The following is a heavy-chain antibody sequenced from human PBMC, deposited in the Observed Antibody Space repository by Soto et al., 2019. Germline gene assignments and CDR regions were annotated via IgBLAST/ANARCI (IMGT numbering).Heavy chain of an antibody. CDR3: ARGGRYYFINWFDP. D-gene: IGHD3-10*01. CDR1: GGSISRGCYY. V-gene: IGHV4-31*03. J-gene: IGHJ5*02. Sequence: PSETLSLTCTVSGGSISRGCYYWSWIRQHPGKGLEWIGYIYYSGSTYYNPSLKSRVTISVDTSKNQFSLKLSSVTAADTAVYYCARGGRYYFINWFDPWGQGTLVTVSS. CDR2: IYYSGST.